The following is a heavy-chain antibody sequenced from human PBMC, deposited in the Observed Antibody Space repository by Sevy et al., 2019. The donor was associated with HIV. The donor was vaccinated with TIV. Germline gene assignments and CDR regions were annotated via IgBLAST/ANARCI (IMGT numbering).Heavy chain of an antibody. Sequence: SETLSLTCAVYGGSFSGYCWSWIRQPPGKGLEWIGEINHSGSTNYNPSLKSRVTISVDTSKNQFSLKLSSVTAADTAVYYCARGGPPHYYDSSGYGYFFDYWGQGTLVTVSS. V-gene: IGHV4-34*01. J-gene: IGHJ4*02. CDR3: ARGGPPHYYDSSGYGYFFDY. D-gene: IGHD3-22*01. CDR1: GGSFSGYC. CDR2: INHSGST.